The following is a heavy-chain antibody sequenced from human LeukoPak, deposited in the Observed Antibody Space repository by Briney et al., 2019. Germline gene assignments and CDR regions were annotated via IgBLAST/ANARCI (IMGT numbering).Heavy chain of an antibody. J-gene: IGHJ4*02. V-gene: IGHV3-30*18. CDR2: ISYDGSNK. CDR3: AKIPSGSGFHDY. Sequence: GGSLRLSCAASGFTFSSYGMHWVRQAPGKGLEWVAVISYDGSNKYYADSVKGGFTISRDNSKNTLYLKMNSLRAEDTAVYYCAKIPSGSGFHDYWGQGTLVTVSS. CDR1: GFTFSSYG. D-gene: IGHD3-10*01.